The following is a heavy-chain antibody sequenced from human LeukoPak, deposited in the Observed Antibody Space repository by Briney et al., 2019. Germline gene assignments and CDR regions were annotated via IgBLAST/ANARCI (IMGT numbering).Heavy chain of an antibody. CDR1: GFTFSSYA. Sequence: GGSLRLSCAASGFTFSSYAMSWVRQAPGKGLEWVSAISGSGGSTYYADSVKGRFTISRDNSKNTLFLQMNSLRAEDTAVYYCAKRVSYSDSSVYFDYWGQGTRVTVSS. J-gene: IGHJ4*02. V-gene: IGHV3-23*01. CDR2: ISGSGGST. D-gene: IGHD1-26*01. CDR3: AKRVSYSDSSVYFDY.